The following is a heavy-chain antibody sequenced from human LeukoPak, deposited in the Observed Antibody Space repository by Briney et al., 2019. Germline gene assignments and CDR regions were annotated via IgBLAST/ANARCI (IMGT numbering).Heavy chain of an antibody. D-gene: IGHD6-6*01. V-gene: IGHV4-39*01. Sequence: SETLSLTYTVSGGSISSNNYFWGWIRQSPGKGLEWIGSLYSRGSTHYNPSLKSRVTMSIDTSKNQFSLKLTSVTAADTAVYYCARLHRMTTIGPHPPDYWGLGTLVTVSS. CDR3: ARLHRMTTIGPHPPDY. CDR1: GGSISSNNYF. CDR2: LYSRGST. J-gene: IGHJ4*02.